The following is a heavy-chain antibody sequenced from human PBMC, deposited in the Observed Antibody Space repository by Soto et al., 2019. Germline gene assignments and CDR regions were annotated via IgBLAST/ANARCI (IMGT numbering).Heavy chain of an antibody. CDR2: ISGTSHDT. CDR1: GFTFSNFY. CDR3: ARSGGTCYSAGCYYYAMDV. V-gene: IGHV3-11*05. J-gene: IGHJ6*02. Sequence: QVQLVESGGGLVKPGGSLRLSCEASGFTFSNFYMSWIRQAPGKGLEWVSYISGTSHDTNYADSVKGRITISRDNAKNSLHRQMHSLRAEDTAVYYCARSGGTCYSAGCYYYAMDVWGQGTTVTVSS. D-gene: IGHD2-15*01.